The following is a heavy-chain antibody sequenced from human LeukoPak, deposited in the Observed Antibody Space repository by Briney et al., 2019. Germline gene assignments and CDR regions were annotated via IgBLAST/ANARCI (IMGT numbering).Heavy chain of an antibody. Sequence: GASVKVSCKASGYTFTSYDINWVRQATGQGLEWMGWMNPNSGNTGYAQKFQGRVTMTRDTSTSTAYMELSSLRSEDTAVYYCARVSYYYDSSGYYLFDYWGQGTLVTVSS. D-gene: IGHD3-22*01. CDR2: MNPNSGNT. V-gene: IGHV1-8*01. CDR3: ARVSYYYDSSGYYLFDY. CDR1: GYTFTSYD. J-gene: IGHJ4*02.